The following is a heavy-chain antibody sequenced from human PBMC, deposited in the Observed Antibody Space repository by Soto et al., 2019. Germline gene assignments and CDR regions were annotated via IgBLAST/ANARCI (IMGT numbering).Heavy chain of an antibody. CDR2: IIPIFGTA. V-gene: IGHV1-69*13. CDR3: ARDFRLGIVGATALDI. J-gene: IGHJ3*02. D-gene: IGHD1-26*01. Sequence: SVKVSCKYSGGTYSSYAISCVRPAPGQGLEWMGGIIPIFGTANYAQKFQGRVTITADESTSTAYMELSSLRSEDTAVYYCARDFRLGIVGATALDIWGQGTMVTVSS. CDR1: GGTYSSYA.